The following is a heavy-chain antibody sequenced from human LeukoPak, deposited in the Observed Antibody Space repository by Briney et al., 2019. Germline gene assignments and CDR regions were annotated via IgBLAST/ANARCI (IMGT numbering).Heavy chain of an antibody. D-gene: IGHD6-13*01. V-gene: IGHV3-23*01. CDR2: ISGSGGST. CDR3: ARSKALHQYSSSWYFDY. Sequence: PGGSLRLSCAASGVTFSSYAMSWVRQAPGKGLEWVSAISGSGGSTYYADSVKGRFTISRDNSKNTLYLQMNSLRAEDTAVYYCARSKALHQYSSSWYFDYWGQGTLVTVSS. CDR1: GVTFSSYA. J-gene: IGHJ4*02.